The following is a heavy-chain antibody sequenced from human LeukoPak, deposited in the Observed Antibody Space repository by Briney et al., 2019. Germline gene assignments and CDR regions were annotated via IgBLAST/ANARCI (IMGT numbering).Heavy chain of an antibody. V-gene: IGHV4-31*11. Sequence: SETLSLTCAVYGGSFGGYYWSWIRQHPGKGLEWIGYIYYSGSTYYNPSLKSRVTISVDTSKNQFSLKLSSVTAADTAVYYCAIPSGYYDDAFDIWGQGTMVTVSS. D-gene: IGHD3-22*01. CDR1: GGSFGGYY. CDR3: AIPSGYYDDAFDI. CDR2: IYYSGST. J-gene: IGHJ3*02.